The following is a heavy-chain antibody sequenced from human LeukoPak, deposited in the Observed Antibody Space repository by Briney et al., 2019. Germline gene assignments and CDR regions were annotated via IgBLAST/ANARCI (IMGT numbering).Heavy chain of an antibody. D-gene: IGHD6-19*01. V-gene: IGHV6-1*01. CDR1: GDSVSSNSAA. J-gene: IGHJ5*02. CDR3: ARDKAFTVAGTYNWFDP. Sequence: SQTLSLTCAISGDSVSSNSAAWNWIRQSPSRGLEWLGRTYYRSKWYNDYAVSVKSRITINPDTSKNQFSLQLNSVTPEDTAVYYCARDKAFTVAGTYNWFDPWGQGTLVTVSS. CDR2: TYYRSKWYN.